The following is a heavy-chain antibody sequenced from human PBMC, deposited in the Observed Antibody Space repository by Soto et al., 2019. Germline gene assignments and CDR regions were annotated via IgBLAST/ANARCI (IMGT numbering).Heavy chain of an antibody. D-gene: IGHD1-26*01. CDR1: GGSISSYY. V-gene: IGHV4-59*04. Sequence: SETLSLTCTVSGGSISSYYWGWIRQPPGKGLEWIGTIYYSGSSYYNPSLKSRVTISVDTSKNQFSLKLSSVTAADTAVYYCATWEPASYWGQGTLVTVYS. J-gene: IGHJ4*02. CDR2: IYYSGSS. CDR3: ATWEPASY.